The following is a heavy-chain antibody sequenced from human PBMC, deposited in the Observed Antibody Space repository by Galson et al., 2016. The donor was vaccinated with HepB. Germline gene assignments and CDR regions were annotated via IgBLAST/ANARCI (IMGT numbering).Heavy chain of an antibody. Sequence: SLRLSCAASGFTFSSAWLTWVRQAPGKGLVWVSRVNSDEISTSYADSVKGRFTISRDNAKNTLYLQMNSLRAEDTAVYYCARSDAFDIWGQGTMVTVSS. CDR1: GFTFSSAW. V-gene: IGHV3-74*01. CDR2: VNSDEIST. J-gene: IGHJ3*02. CDR3: ARSDAFDI.